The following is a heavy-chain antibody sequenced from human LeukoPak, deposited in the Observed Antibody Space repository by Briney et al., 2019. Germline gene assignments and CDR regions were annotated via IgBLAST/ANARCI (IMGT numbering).Heavy chain of an antibody. CDR1: GGTFSSYA. D-gene: IGHD5-18*01. J-gene: IGHJ3*02. CDR3: ARSRIQLWSWGGPEAFDI. V-gene: IGHV1-69*13. Sequence: ASVKVSCKASGGTFSSYAISWVRQAPGQGLEWMGGIIPIFGTANYAQKFQGRVTITADESTSTAYMELSSLRSEDTAVYYCARSRIQLWSWGGPEAFDIWGQGTMVTVSS. CDR2: IIPIFGTA.